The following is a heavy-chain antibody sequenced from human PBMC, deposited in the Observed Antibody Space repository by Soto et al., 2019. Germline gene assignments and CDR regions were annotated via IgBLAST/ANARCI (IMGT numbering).Heavy chain of an antibody. CDR1: GFSISTYG. Sequence: QVQLVESGGGVVPPGTSLRLSCAASGFSISTYGMHWVRQAPGKGLEWVTVISFDGGNKYYADSVKGRFTISRDNSENAVYLQMNSLRPEDTSVFFCAKDHAGGLISADDYFYYGMELWGQGTTVTVSS. CDR3: AKDHAGGLISADDYFYYGMEL. D-gene: IGHD3-10*01. CDR2: ISFDGGNK. V-gene: IGHV3-30*05. J-gene: IGHJ6*02.